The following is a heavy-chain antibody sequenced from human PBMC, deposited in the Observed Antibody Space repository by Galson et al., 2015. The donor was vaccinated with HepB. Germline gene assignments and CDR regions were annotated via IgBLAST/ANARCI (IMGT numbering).Heavy chain of an antibody. J-gene: IGHJ5*02. Sequence: SVKVSCKASGGTFSSYAISWVRQAPGQGLEWMGGIIPIFGTANYAQKFQGRVTITADESTSTAYMELSSLRSEDTAVYYCARDLNEPTTVTMTRRSNWFDPWGQGTLVTVSS. D-gene: IGHD4-17*01. CDR2: IIPIFGTA. CDR3: ARDLNEPTTVTMTRRSNWFDP. V-gene: IGHV1-69*13. CDR1: GGTFSSYA.